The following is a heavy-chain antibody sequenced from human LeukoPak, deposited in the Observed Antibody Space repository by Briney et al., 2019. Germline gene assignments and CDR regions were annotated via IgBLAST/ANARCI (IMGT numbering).Heavy chain of an antibody. V-gene: IGHV4-30-4*01. Sequence: PSETLSLTCIVSGGSVSSAGYYWSWIRQPPGKGLEWIGYIYYSGSTYYNPSLKSRVTISVDTSKNQFSLKLSSVTAADTAVYYCARVQSQALRYFDWLLDYWGQGTLVTVSS. CDR2: IYYSGST. J-gene: IGHJ4*02. D-gene: IGHD3-9*01. CDR1: GGSVSSAGYY. CDR3: ARVQSQALRYFDWLLDY.